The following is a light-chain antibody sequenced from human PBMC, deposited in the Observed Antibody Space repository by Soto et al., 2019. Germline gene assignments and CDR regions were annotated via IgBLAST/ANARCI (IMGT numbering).Light chain of an antibody. V-gene: IGLV2-14*01. Sequence: QSVLTQPASVSGSPGQSIAISCTGTSSDVGGYDYVSWYQQHPDKAPKLMIYEVTKRPSGVSNRFSGSKSGNTASLTISGLQPEYEDDYYCSSHTSGNTRVFGSGTKLTVL. CDR2: EVT. CDR1: SSDVGGYDY. J-gene: IGLJ1*01. CDR3: SSHTSGNTRV.